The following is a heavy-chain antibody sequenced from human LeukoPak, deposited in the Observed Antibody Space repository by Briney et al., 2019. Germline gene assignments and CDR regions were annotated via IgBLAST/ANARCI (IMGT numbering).Heavy chain of an antibody. CDR2: ISGSGGST. Sequence: PGGSLRLSCAASGFTFSSYAMSWVRQAPGKGLEWVSAISGSGGSTYYADSVKGRFTISRDNSKNTLYLQMNSLRAEDTAVYYCARPRNYDFWSGYYQTDAFDIWGQGTMVTVSS. CDR1: GFTFSSYA. D-gene: IGHD3-3*01. V-gene: IGHV3-23*01. J-gene: IGHJ3*02. CDR3: ARPRNYDFWSGYYQTDAFDI.